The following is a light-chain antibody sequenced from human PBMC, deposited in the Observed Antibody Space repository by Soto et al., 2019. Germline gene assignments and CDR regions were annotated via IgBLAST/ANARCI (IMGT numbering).Light chain of an antibody. CDR3: QQYNSYSWT. CDR1: QSISSW. J-gene: IGKJ1*01. CDR2: KTS. V-gene: IGKV1-5*03. Sequence: IPITLSPSTLSAYVGDIVTITCRASQSISSWLAWYQQKPGKAPKLLISKTSTLESGVPSRFSGSGSETEFTLTISSLQPDDFATYYCQQYNSYSWTFGQGTKADI.